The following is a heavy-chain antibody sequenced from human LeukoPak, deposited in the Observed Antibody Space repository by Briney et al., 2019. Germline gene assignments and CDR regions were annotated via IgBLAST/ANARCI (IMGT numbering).Heavy chain of an antibody. CDR2: ISYDGSNK. CDR3: AKDTTYYYDSSGYYRVLYFDY. V-gene: IGHV3-30*09. CDR1: GFTFSSYA. J-gene: IGHJ4*02. D-gene: IGHD3-22*01. Sequence: PGGSLRLSCAASGFTFSSYAMPWVRQAPGKGLEWVAVISYDGSNKYYADSVKGRFAISRDNSKNTLYLQMNSLRAEDTALYYCAKDTTYYYDSSGYYRVLYFDYWGQGTLVTVSS.